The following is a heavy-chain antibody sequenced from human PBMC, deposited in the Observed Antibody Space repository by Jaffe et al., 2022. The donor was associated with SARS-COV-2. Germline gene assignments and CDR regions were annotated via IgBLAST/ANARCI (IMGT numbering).Heavy chain of an antibody. CDR3: ARGYYDSSAVAFDI. CDR1: GFTFSSYA. V-gene: IGHV3-30*04. CDR2: ISYDGSNK. J-gene: IGHJ3*02. Sequence: QVQLVESGGGVVQPGRSLRLSCAASGFTFSSYAMHWVRQAPGKGLEWVAVISYDGSNKYYADSVKGRFTISRDNSKNTLYLQMNSLRAEDTAVYYCARGYYDSSAVAFDIWGQGTMVTVSS. D-gene: IGHD3-22*01.